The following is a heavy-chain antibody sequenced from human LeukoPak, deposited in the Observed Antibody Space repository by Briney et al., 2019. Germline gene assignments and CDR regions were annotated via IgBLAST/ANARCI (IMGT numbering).Heavy chain of an antibody. CDR3: ARASHWYSSSSLQKYYMDV. V-gene: IGHV3-21*01. D-gene: IGHD6-13*01. CDR2: ISSSSSYI. CDR1: GFTFSSYS. J-gene: IGHJ6*03. Sequence: GGSLRLSCAASGFTFSSYSMNWVRQAPGKGLEWVSSISSSSSYIYYADSVKGRFTISRDNAKNSLYLQMNSLSAEDTAVYYCARASHWYSSSSLQKYYMDVWGKGTTVTVSS.